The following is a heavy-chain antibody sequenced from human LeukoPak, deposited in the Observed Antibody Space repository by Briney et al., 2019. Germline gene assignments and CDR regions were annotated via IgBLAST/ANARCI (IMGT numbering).Heavy chain of an antibody. D-gene: IGHD3-10*01. CDR1: GGSFSGYY. CDR3: ARGRGSFYYGSGSPKRDY. J-gene: IGHJ4*02. CDR2: INHSGSA. Sequence: SETLSLTCAVYGGSFSGYYWSWIRQPPGKGLEWIGEINHSGSANYNPSLKGRVTISVDTSKNQFSLKLSSVTAADTAVYYCARGRGSFYYGSGSPKRDYWGQGTLVTVSS. V-gene: IGHV4-34*01.